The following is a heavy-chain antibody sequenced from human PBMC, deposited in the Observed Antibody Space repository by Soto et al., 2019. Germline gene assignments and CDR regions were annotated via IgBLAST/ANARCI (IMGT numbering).Heavy chain of an antibody. Sequence: QVQLVESGGXXVQPGGSLRLSCAPSGFTFRAYGMHWVRQAPGKGLEWVAVISYDGKNEYYADSVKGRFSISRDSSKNTLYLQMNSLRAEDTAVYYCAKDLVAFTTGRRSPFGSWGQGTLVTVSS. CDR2: ISYDGKNE. J-gene: IGHJ4*02. CDR3: AKDLVAFTTGRRSPFGS. V-gene: IGHV3-30*18. CDR1: GFTFRAYG. D-gene: IGHD1-1*01.